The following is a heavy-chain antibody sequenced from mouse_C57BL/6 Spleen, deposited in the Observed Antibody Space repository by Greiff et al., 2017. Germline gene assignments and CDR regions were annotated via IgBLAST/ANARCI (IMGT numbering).Heavy chain of an antibody. D-gene: IGHD2-5*01. J-gene: IGHJ2*01. V-gene: IGHV5-6*01. CDR2: ISSGGSYT. CDR3: ARQAYYSNFDY. Sequence: VQLKESGGDLVKPGGSLKLSCAASGFTFSSYGMSWVRQTPDKRLEWVATISSGGSYTYYPDSVKGRFTISRDNAKNTLYLQMSSLKSEDTAMYYCARQAYYSNFDYWGQGTTLTVSS. CDR1: GFTFSSYG.